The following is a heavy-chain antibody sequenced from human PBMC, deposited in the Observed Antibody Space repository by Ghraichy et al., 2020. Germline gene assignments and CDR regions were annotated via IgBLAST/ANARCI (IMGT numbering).Heavy chain of an antibody. D-gene: IGHD3-3*01. Sequence: SETLSLTCTVSGASINTYYYWSWIRQSAGKGLEWIGRISDSGNTNYNPSLKSRVTMSLDTSKNQFSLKMESVTAADTAMYYCVTEPKHDFWSGYLFDYWGRGTLVTASS. V-gene: IGHV4-4*07. CDR2: ISDSGNT. CDR1: GASINTYY. J-gene: IGHJ4*02. CDR3: VTEPKHDFWSGYLFDY.